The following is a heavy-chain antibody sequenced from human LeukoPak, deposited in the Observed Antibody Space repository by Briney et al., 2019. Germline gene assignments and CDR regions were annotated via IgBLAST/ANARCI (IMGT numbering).Heavy chain of an antibody. Sequence: PGGSLSLSCAASGFTFSSYEMNWVRQAPGKGLEWVSYISSSGSTIYYADSVKGRFTISRDNAKNSLYLQMNSLRAEDTAVYYCASRRSTLSCSSTSCSLGYWGQGTLVTVSS. CDR3: ASRRSTLSCSSTSCSLGY. V-gene: IGHV3-48*03. CDR1: GFTFSSYE. J-gene: IGHJ4*02. CDR2: ISSSGSTI. D-gene: IGHD2-2*01.